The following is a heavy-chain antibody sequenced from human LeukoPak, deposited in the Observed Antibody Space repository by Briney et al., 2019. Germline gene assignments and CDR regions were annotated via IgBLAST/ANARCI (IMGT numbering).Heavy chain of an antibody. Sequence: ASVTVSCTASGYTFTGYYMHWVRQAPGQGLEWMGRINPNSGGTNYAQKFQGRVTMTRGTSISTAYMELSRLRSDDTAVYYCARDFYDFWSGYSHDAFDIWGQGTMVTVSS. V-gene: IGHV1-2*06. CDR1: GYTFTGYY. CDR2: INPNSGGT. CDR3: ARDFYDFWSGYSHDAFDI. D-gene: IGHD3-3*01. J-gene: IGHJ3*02.